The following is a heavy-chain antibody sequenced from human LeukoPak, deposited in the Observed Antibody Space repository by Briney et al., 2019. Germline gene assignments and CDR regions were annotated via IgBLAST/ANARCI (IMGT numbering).Heavy chain of an antibody. Sequence: GGSLRLSCAASGFTFTSYSMNWVRQAPGKGLEWVSSISSSSSYIYYADSVKGRFTISRDNAKNSLYLQMNSLRAEDTAVYYCARLAGSGSSDYWGQGTLVTVPS. CDR3: ARLAGSGSSDY. CDR2: ISSSSSYI. CDR1: GFTFTSYS. D-gene: IGHD6-6*01. J-gene: IGHJ4*02. V-gene: IGHV3-21*01.